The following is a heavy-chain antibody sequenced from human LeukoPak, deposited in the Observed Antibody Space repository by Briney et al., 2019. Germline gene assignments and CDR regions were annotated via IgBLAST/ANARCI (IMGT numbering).Heavy chain of an antibody. CDR1: GGSFSDYY. Sequence: SETLSLTCAVYGGSFSDYYWTWIRQPPGRGLEWIGEINHSGSTNYKPSLKSRVTMSVDTSKNQFSLKLTSVTAADTAVYYCARVVGRYYKVDFWGRGTPVTVSS. CDR2: INHSGST. J-gene: IGHJ4*02. V-gene: IGHV4-34*01. D-gene: IGHD1-26*01. CDR3: ARVVGRYYKVDF.